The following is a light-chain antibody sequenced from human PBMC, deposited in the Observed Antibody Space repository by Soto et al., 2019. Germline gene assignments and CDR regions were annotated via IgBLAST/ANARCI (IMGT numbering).Light chain of an antibody. Sequence: QSVLTQPPSLSAAPGQKVTISCSGSSSNVGNNYVSWYQQVPGTAPKLVIYDDNKRPSGVPDRFSASKSGTSATLGITGLQTGDEADYYCGTWYSSLSGGNWVFGGGTKVTVL. J-gene: IGLJ3*02. CDR3: GTWYSSLSGGNWV. CDR1: SSNVGNNY. CDR2: DDN. V-gene: IGLV1-51*01.